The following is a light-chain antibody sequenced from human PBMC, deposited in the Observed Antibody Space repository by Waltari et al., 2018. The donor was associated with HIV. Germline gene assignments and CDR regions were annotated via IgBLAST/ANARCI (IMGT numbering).Light chain of an antibody. V-gene: IGKV3-15*01. CDR3: QQYDNWPPIT. J-gene: IGKJ5*01. Sequence: EIVMTQSPATLSVSPGERATLSCRASQSVRSNLAWYQQRPGQAPRLLISGASTSATGVPARFSGSGSGTDFTLTISSLQSEDFAVYYCQQYDNWPPITFGQGTRLEIK. CDR1: QSVRSN. CDR2: GAS.